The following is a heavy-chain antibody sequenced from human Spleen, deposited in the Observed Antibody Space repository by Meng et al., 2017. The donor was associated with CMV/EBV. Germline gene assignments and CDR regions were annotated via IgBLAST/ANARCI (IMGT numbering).Heavy chain of an antibody. CDR2: ISYDGSRE. V-gene: IGHV3-30-3*01. Sequence: GESLKISCAASGFLFSSYAINWVRQAPGKGLEWVAIISYDGSREYYIDSVKGRFTISRDNSKNTVYLQMNSLRAEDTAVYYCARDRVPEPPLEWPQLWGEDFWGQGTLVTVSS. J-gene: IGHJ4*02. CDR3: ARDRVPEPPLEWPQLWGEDF. D-gene: IGHD3-3*01. CDR1: GFLFSSYA.